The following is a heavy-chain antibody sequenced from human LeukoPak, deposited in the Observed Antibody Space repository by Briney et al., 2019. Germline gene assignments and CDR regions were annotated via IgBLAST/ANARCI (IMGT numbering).Heavy chain of an antibody. CDR1: GFAFSRYG. CDR2: TWYDGSKK. CDR3: ARQLTTGGLDC. D-gene: IGHD3-16*01. J-gene: IGHJ4*02. V-gene: IGHV3-33*01. Sequence: GGSLRLSCAASGFAFSRYGIHWVRQAPGKGLEWVAVTWYDGSKKYYADSVKGRFTISRDNSSNTVFLQMSSLRADDTAVYYCARQLTTGGLDCWGQGTLVTVSS.